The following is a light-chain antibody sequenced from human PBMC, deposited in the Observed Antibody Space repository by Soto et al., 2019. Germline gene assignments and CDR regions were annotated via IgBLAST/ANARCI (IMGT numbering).Light chain of an antibody. CDR2: KAS. CDR1: QNISNW. Sequence: DIQMTQSTSTLSASIGDRVTITCRASQNISNWLAWYQQKPGKAPKLLIYKASSLEGGVPSRFSGGASGTDFTLTIGSLQPDGFATYYCQHYDGFPWTFGQGAEVEIK. V-gene: IGKV1-5*03. CDR3: QHYDGFPWT. J-gene: IGKJ1*01.